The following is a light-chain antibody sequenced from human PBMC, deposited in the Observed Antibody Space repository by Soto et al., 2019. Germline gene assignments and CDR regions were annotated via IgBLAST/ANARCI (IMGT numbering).Light chain of an antibody. CDR1: QSVSSSY. J-gene: IGKJ2*01. Sequence: EIVLTQSPGTLSLSPGERATLSCRASQSVSSSYLAWYQQKPGQAPRLLIYGASSRATGIPDRFSGSGSGTDFTLTISSLQPEDFATYYCPQSYSAPPYTFGQGTKLDIK. CDR2: GAS. CDR3: PQSYSAPPYT. V-gene: IGKV3-20*01.